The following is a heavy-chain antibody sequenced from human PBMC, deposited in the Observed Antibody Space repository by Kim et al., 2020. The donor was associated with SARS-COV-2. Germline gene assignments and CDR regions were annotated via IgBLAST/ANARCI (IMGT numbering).Heavy chain of an antibody. CDR1: GGSISGSSYY. D-gene: IGHD5-18*01. V-gene: IGHV4-39*01. CDR2: IYYSGST. CDR3: ARRGYTYGVFDY. J-gene: IGHJ4*02. Sequence: SETLSLTCTVSGGSISGSSYYWGWIRQPPGKGLVWIGSIYYSGSTYYNPSLKSRVTISVDTSKNQFSLKLSSVTAADTAVYYCARRGYTYGVFDYWGQGTLVTVSS.